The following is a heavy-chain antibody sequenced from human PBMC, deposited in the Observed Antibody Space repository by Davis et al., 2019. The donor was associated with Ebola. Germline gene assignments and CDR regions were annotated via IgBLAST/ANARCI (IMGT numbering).Heavy chain of an antibody. J-gene: IGHJ4*02. CDR1: GFTFSSYS. Sequence: PGGSLRLSCAASGFTFSSYSMNWVRQAPGKGLEWVSSISSSSSTIYYADSVKGRFTISRDNAKNSLYLQMNSLRAEDTAVYYCANGDGSGSSTSCYYGYWGQGTLVTVSS. V-gene: IGHV3-48*01. CDR3: ANGDGSGSSTSCYYGY. D-gene: IGHD2-2*01. CDR2: ISSSSSTI.